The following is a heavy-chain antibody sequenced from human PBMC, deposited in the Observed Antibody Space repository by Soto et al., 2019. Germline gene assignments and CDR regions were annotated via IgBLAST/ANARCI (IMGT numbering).Heavy chain of an antibody. V-gene: IGHV4-59*01. D-gene: IGHD2-2*01. CDR3: AIQCSSTSCFDAFDI. CDR1: GGSISSYY. CDR2: IYYSGST. J-gene: IGHJ3*02. Sequence: QVQLQESGPGLVKPSETLSLTSTVSGGSISSYYWSWIRQPPGKGLEWIGYIYYSGSTNYNPSLKSRVTISVDTSKNQFSLKLSSVTAADTAVYYCAIQCSSTSCFDAFDIWGQGTMVTVSS.